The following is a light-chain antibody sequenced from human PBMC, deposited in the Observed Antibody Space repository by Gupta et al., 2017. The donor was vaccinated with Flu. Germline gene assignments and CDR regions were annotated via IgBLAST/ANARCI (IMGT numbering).Light chain of an antibody. J-gene: IGKJ4*01. CDR1: QSVTSTY. V-gene: IGKV3-20*01. CDR2: GAS. CDR3: QQFGSSPVT. Sequence: ATLSLSPGERATHSCGASQSVTSTYFAWYQQKPGQAPRLLIYGASSRASGIPDRFSGSGSGTEFTLTISRLEPEDFTMYYCQQFGSSPVTFGGGTTVEIK.